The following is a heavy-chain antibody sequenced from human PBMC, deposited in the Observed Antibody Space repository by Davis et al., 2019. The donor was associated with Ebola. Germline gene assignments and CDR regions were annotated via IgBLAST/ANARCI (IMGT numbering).Heavy chain of an antibody. CDR2: ISSSSSYI. Sequence: GESLKISCAASGFTFSSYAMSWVRQAPGKGLEWVSSISSSSSYIYYADSVKGRFTISRDNAKNSLYLQMNSLRAEDTAVYYCAKAPGVIIMWGWFDPWGQGTLVTVSS. D-gene: IGHD3-9*01. CDR3: AKAPGVIIMWGWFDP. J-gene: IGHJ5*02. V-gene: IGHV3-21*01. CDR1: GFTFSSYA.